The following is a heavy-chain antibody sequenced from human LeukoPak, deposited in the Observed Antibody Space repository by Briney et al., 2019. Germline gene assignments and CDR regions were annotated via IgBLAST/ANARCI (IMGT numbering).Heavy chain of an antibody. D-gene: IGHD6-13*01. J-gene: IGHJ4*02. Sequence: GASVKVSCKASGYTFTSYYMHWVRQAPGQGLEWMGIINPSGGSTSYAQKFQGRVTMTEDTSTDTAYMELSSLRSEDTAVYYCATVKAAAWYGARSYYFDYWGQGTLVTVSS. CDR2: INPSGGST. CDR3: ATVKAAAWYGARSYYFDY. CDR1: GYTFTSYY. V-gene: IGHV1-46*01.